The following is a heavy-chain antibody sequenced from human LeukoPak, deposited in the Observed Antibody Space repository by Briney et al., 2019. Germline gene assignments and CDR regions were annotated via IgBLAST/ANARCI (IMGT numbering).Heavy chain of an antibody. CDR3: AKAPGLNYGPDY. Sequence: SVKVSCKASGGTFGSYAISWVRQAPGQGLEWMGGIIPIFGTANYAQKFQGRVTITADESTSTAYMELSSLRSEDTALYYCAKAPGLNYGPDYWGQGTLVTVSS. V-gene: IGHV1-69*13. J-gene: IGHJ4*02. CDR1: GGTFGSYA. CDR2: IIPIFGTA. D-gene: IGHD3-10*01.